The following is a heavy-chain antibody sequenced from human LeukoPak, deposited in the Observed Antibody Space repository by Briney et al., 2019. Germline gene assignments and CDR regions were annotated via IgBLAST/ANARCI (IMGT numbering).Heavy chain of an antibody. CDR1: GYSISSGYY. CDR3: ARVWGSSGYSYYFDY. CDR2: IYHSGST. V-gene: IGHV4-38-2*02. Sequence: PSETLSLTCTVSGYSISSGYYWGWIRQPPGKGLEWIGSIYHSGSTYYNPSLKSRVTISVDTSKNQFSLKLSSVTAADTAVYYCARVWGSSGYSYYFDYWGQGTLVTVSS. J-gene: IGHJ4*02. D-gene: IGHD3-22*01.